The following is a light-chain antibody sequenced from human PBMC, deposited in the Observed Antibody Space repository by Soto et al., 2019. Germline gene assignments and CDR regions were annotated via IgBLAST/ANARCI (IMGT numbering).Light chain of an antibody. CDR3: SSYTSSSTLI. Sequence: QSVLTQPASVSGSPGQSITISCTGTSSAVGGYNYVSWYQQHPGKAPKLMIYDVRNRPSGVSNRFSGPKSGNTASLTISGLQAEDEADYYCSSYTSSSTLIFGTGTKVTVL. CDR1: SSAVGGYNY. J-gene: IGLJ1*01. V-gene: IGLV2-14*01. CDR2: DVR.